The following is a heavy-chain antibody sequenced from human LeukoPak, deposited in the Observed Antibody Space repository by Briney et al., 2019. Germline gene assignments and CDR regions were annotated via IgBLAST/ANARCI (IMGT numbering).Heavy chain of an antibody. CDR3: ARGYSSSWYLNY. CDR2: ISSSSYI. J-gene: IGHJ4*02. CDR1: GFTFSSYS. V-gene: IGHV3-21*01. D-gene: IGHD6-13*01. Sequence: GGSLRLFCAASGFTFSSYSMNWVRQAPGKGLEWVSSISSSSYIYYADSVKGRFTISRDNAKNSLYLQMNSLRAEDTAVYYCARGYSSSWYLNYWGQGTLVTVSS.